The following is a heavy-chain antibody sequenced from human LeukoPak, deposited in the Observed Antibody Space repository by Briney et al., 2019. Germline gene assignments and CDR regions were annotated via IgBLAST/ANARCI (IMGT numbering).Heavy chain of an antibody. CDR2: INSDGSST. Sequence: GGSLRLSCAAPRYSPRVYRMHTVPQAPGKGLVWVSRINSDGSSTSYADSVKGRFTISRDNAQNTLYLQMNSLRAEDTAVYYCAKVSVNGGRCSSYREKPLDSWGQGTLVTVSS. V-gene: IGHV3-74*01. CDR1: RYSPRVYR. D-gene: IGHD2-8*01. CDR3: AKVSVNGGRCSSYREKPLDS. J-gene: IGHJ4*02.